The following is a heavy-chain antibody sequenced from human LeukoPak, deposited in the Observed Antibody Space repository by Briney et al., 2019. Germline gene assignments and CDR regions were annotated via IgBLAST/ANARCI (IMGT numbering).Heavy chain of an antibody. CDR2: IKQDGSEK. CDR3: ARIAARRGWAYYYYGMDV. J-gene: IGHJ6*02. CDR1: GFTFSSYW. D-gene: IGHD6-6*01. Sequence: GGSLRPSCAASGFTFSSYWMSWVRQAPGKGLEWVANIKQDGSEKYYVDSVKGRFTISRDNAKNSLYLQMNSLRAEDTAVYYCARIAARRGWAYYYYGMDVWGQGTTVTVSS. V-gene: IGHV3-7*01.